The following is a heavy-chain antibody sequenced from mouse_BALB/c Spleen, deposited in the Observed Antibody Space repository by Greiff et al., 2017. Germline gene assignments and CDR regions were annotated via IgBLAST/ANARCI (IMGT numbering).Heavy chain of an antibody. J-gene: IGHJ4*01. D-gene: IGHD2-4*01. CDR3: AFYDYDEVYYAMDY. CDR1: GFNIKDTY. CDR2: IDPANGNT. Sequence: EVQLQQSGAELVKPGASVKLSCTASGFNIKDTYMHWVKQRPEQGLEWIGRIDPANGNTKYDPKFQGKATITADTSSNTAYLQLSSLTSEDTAVYYCAFYDYDEVYYAMDYWGQGTSVTVSS. V-gene: IGHV14-3*02.